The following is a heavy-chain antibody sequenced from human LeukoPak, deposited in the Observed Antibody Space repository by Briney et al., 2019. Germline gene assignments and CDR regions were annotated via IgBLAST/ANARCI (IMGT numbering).Heavy chain of an antibody. V-gene: IGHV3-7*01. D-gene: IGHD6-13*01. J-gene: IGHJ4*02. CDR3: GRGGKVEQLVLAR. CDR1: GFTFSNYW. Sequence: PGGSLRLSCAASGFTFSNYWMTWVRQAPGKGMEWVANIKQDGSETYYVDSVKGRFTISRDNAKNSLYLQMNSLRVEDTAVYYCGRGGKVEQLVLARWGQGSLVTVSS. CDR2: IKQDGSET.